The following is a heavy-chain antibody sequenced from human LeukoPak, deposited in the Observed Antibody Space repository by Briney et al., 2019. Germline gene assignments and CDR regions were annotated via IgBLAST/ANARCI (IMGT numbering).Heavy chain of an antibody. Sequence: SETLSLTCAVSGGSISSGGYSWSWIRQPPGKGLEWIGYIYHSGSTYYNPSLKSRVTISVDRSKNQFSLKLSSVTAEDTAVYYCATAPMDPYYFDYWGQGTLVTVSS. V-gene: IGHV4-30-2*01. D-gene: IGHD3-10*01. CDR1: GGSISSGGYS. J-gene: IGHJ4*02. CDR2: IYHSGST. CDR3: ATAPMDPYYFDY.